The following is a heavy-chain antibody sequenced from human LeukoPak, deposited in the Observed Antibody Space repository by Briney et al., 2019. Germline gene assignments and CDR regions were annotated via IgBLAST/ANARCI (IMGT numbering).Heavy chain of an antibody. CDR1: GYSFTSYW. Sequence: GESLKISCKGSGYSFTSYWIGWVRQMPGKGLEWMGIIYPGDSDTRYSPSFQGQVTISADKSISTAYLQWSSLKASDTAMYYCARKRGSDYYDSSGLVDYWGQGTLVTVSS. D-gene: IGHD3-22*01. V-gene: IGHV5-51*01. CDR3: ARKRGSDYYDSSGLVDY. J-gene: IGHJ4*02. CDR2: IYPGDSDT.